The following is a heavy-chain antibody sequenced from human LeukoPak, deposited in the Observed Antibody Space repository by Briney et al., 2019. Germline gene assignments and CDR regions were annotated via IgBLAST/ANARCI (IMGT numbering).Heavy chain of an antibody. D-gene: IGHD5-18*01. V-gene: IGHV1-46*01. Sequence: ASVEVSCKASGYTFTSYYMHWVRQAPGQGLEWMGIINPSGGSTSYAQKFQGRVTMTRDTSTSTVYMELSSLRSEDTAVYYCARDADTAMVTLSNYYYGMDVWGKGTTVTVSS. J-gene: IGHJ6*04. CDR2: INPSGGST. CDR1: GYTFTSYY. CDR3: ARDADTAMVTLSNYYYGMDV.